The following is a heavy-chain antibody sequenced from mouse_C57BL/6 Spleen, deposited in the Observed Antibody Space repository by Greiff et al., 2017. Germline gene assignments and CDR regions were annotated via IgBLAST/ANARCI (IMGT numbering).Heavy chain of an antibody. CDR2: IDPSDSYT. J-gene: IGHJ4*01. V-gene: IGHV1-69*01. Sequence: QVLLQQPGAELVMPGASVKLSCTASGYTFTSYWMPWVKQRPGQGLQWIGEIDPSDSYTNYPQRFKGKSTLTVDKSTSTAYMQISSLTSEDSDVYYSAITTVVAEGAMDYWGKGTSVTVSS. CDR3: AITTVVAEGAMDY. D-gene: IGHD1-1*01. CDR1: GYTFTSYW.